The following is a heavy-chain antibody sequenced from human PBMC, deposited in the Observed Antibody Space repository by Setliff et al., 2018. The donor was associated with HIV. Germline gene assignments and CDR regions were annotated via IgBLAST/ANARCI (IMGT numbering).Heavy chain of an antibody. Sequence: KASETLSLTCTVSGGSISSITHYWGWFRQPPGKGLECIGTVYYTGTTYYNSSLESRVTISVDTSRNQFSLKLYSVTAADTAVYYCASSFGFTTASYARGNDYWGRGTLVTVSS. D-gene: IGHD3-16*01. CDR2: VYYTGTT. J-gene: IGHJ4*02. V-gene: IGHV4-39*01. CDR3: ASSFGFTTASYARGNDY. CDR1: GGSISSITHY.